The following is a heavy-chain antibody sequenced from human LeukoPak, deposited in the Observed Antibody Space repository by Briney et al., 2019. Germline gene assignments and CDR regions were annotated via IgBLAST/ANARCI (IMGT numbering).Heavy chain of an antibody. V-gene: IGHV4-38-2*02. CDR2: IYHSGST. Sequence: PSETLSLTCTVSGYSISSGYYWGWIRQPPGKGLEWIGSIYHSGSTYYNPSLKSRVTISVDTSKNQFSLKLRSVTAADTALYYCARSELSCSGGSCPTRYAFDIWGQGTVVTASS. CDR1: GYSISSGYY. CDR3: ARSELSCSGGSCPTRYAFDI. D-gene: IGHD2-15*01. J-gene: IGHJ3*02.